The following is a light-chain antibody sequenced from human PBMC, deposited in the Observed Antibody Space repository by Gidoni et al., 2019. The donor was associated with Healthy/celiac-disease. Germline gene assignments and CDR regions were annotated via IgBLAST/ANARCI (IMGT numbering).Light chain of an antibody. J-gene: IGKJ1*01. Sequence: DIQMTQSPSSLSASVGDRVTITCRASQSISSYLNWYQQKPGKAPKFLIYAASSLQSGVPSRFSGSGSVTDFTLTISSLQPEGFATYYCQQSYSTPWTFGQGTKVEIK. CDR1: QSISSY. CDR2: AAS. CDR3: QQSYSTPWT. V-gene: IGKV1-39*01.